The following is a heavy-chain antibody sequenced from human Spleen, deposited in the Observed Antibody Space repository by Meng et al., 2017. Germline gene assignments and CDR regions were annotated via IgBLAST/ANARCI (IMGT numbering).Heavy chain of an antibody. CDR1: GFTFDDYA. CDR2: ISSSGSTI. V-gene: IGHV3-11*04. D-gene: IGHD4-17*01. CDR3: ARDPNHGDPGVRDF. J-gene: IGHJ4*02. Sequence: GESLKISCAASGFTFDDYAMHWVRQAPGKGLEWVSYISSSGSTIYYADSVKGRFTISRDNAKNSLYLQMNSLRAEDTAVYYCARDPNHGDPGVRDFWGQGTLVTVSS.